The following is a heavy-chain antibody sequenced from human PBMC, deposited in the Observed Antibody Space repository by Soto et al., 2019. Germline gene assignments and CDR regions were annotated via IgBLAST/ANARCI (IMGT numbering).Heavy chain of an antibody. J-gene: IGHJ4*02. CDR3: ARARNVGASDY. D-gene: IGHD1-26*01. Sequence: PSETLSLTCTVSGGSISSGGYCWSWIRQHPGKGLEWIGYIYYSGSTYYNPSLKSRVTISVDTSKNQFSLKLSSVTAADTAVYYCARARNVGASDYWGQGTLVTVSS. CDR1: GGSISSGGYC. CDR2: IYYSGST. V-gene: IGHV4-31*03.